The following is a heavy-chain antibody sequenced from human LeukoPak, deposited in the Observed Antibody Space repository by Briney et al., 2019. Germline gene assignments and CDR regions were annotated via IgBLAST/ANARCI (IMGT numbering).Heavy chain of an antibody. CDR1: GFTFSSYA. D-gene: IGHD5-24*01. V-gene: IGHV3-23*01. CDR2: INGSGGST. J-gene: IGHJ4*02. Sequence: GGSLRLSCAASGFTFSSYAMSWVRQAPGKGLEWVSDINGSGGSTYYADSVKGRFTISRDNSKNTLYLQMNSLRAEDTAVHYCAKVAYWKMATKYYFDYWGQGTLVTVSS. CDR3: AKVAYWKMATKYYFDY.